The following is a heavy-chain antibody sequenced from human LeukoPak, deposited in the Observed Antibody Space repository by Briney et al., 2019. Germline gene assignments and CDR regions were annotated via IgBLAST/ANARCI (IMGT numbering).Heavy chain of an antibody. V-gene: IGHV4-59*10. J-gene: IGHJ4*02. D-gene: IGHD3-16*01. CDR2: IYTSGST. Sequence: KTSETLSRTCAAYGGSFSSYYWSWIRQPAGKGLEWIGRIYTSGSTNYNPSLKSRVTMSVDTSKNLFSLKLSSVTAADTAVYYCARGYVGSFDYWGQGTLVTVSS. CDR1: GGSFSSYY. CDR3: ARGYVGSFDY.